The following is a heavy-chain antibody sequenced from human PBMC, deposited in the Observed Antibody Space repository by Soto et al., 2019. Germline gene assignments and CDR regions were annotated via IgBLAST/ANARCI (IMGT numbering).Heavy chain of an antibody. Sequence: SETLSLTCTVSGGSISSYYWTWIRQPPGKGLEWIGYIYYSGSTNYNPSLKIRVTISVDTAKNQFSLKLSSVTAADTAVYYCARVPITMVRGVMGEYYYYYYGMDVWGQGTTVTVSS. V-gene: IGHV4-59*01. J-gene: IGHJ6*02. CDR2: IYYSGST. CDR3: ARVPITMVRGVMGEYYYYYYGMDV. CDR1: GGSISSYY. D-gene: IGHD3-10*01.